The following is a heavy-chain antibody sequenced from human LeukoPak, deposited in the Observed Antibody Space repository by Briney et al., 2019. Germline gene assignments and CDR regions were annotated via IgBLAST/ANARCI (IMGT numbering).Heavy chain of an antibody. Sequence: GESLQISCKVSGYSFTSYWIGWVRQMPGKGLEWMGIINPRDSDTKYSPSFQGQVTISVDKSISTAYLQWSSLKASDTAIYYCARHGLFGCNDVGCYRSFFYYGMDVWGQGTAVTVSS. V-gene: IGHV5-51*01. J-gene: IGHJ6*02. CDR2: INPRDSDT. CDR1: GYSFTSYW. CDR3: ARHGLFGCNDVGCYRSFFYYGMDV. D-gene: IGHD2-15*01.